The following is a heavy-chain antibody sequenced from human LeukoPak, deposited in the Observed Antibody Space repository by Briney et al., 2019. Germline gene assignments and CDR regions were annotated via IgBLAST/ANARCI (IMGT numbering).Heavy chain of an antibody. J-gene: IGHJ4*02. Sequence: GGSLRLSCAASGFTFSSYNMSWVRQAPGKGLEWVSYISSSSRTIYYADSVKGRFTISRDNAKNSLYLQMNSLRAEDTAMYFCARETPYSSSWTDFDYWGQGTLVTVSS. CDR2: ISSSSRTI. CDR1: GFTFSSYN. CDR3: ARETPYSSSWTDFDY. D-gene: IGHD6-13*01. V-gene: IGHV3-48*01.